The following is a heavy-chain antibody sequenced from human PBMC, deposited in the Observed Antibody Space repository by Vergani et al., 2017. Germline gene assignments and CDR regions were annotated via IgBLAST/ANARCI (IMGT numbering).Heavy chain of an antibody. J-gene: IGHJ4*02. V-gene: IGHV3-53*01. D-gene: IGHD3-10*01. CDR1: GFTVSSNY. CDR3: ARDGITMVRGVFDY. CDR2: IYSGGST. Sequence: EVQLVESGGGLIQPGGSLRLSCAASGFTVSSNYMSWVRQAPGKGLEWVSGIYSGGSTYYADSVKGRFTISRDNSKNTLYLQMNSLRAEDTAVYYCARDGITMVRGVFDYWGQGTLVTVSS.